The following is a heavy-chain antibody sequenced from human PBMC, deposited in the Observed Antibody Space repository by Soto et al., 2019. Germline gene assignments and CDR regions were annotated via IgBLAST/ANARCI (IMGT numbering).Heavy chain of an antibody. J-gene: IGHJ6*02. Sequence: GGSLRLSCAASGFTFSSYSMNWVRQAPGEGLEWVSSISSSSSYIYYADSVKGRFTISRDNAKNSLYLQMNSLRAEDTAVYYCAREHLAVTIHGMDVWGQGPPVTGSS. V-gene: IGHV3-21*01. D-gene: IGHD6-19*01. CDR1: GFTFSSYS. CDR3: AREHLAVTIHGMDV. CDR2: ISSSSSYI.